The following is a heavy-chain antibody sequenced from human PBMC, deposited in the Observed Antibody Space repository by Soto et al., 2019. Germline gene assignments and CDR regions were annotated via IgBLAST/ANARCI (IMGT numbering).Heavy chain of an antibody. J-gene: IGHJ4*02. D-gene: IGHD1-1*01. CDR3: ASLRLWLEPPRGFDY. V-gene: IGHV4-39*01. CDR2: IYYSGST. Sequence: SETLSLTCTVSGGSISSSSYYCGWIRQPPGKGLEWIGSIYYSGSTYYDPSLKSRVTISVDTSKNQFSLKLSSVTAADTAVYYCASLRLWLEPPRGFDYWGQGTLVTVSS. CDR1: GGSISSSSYY.